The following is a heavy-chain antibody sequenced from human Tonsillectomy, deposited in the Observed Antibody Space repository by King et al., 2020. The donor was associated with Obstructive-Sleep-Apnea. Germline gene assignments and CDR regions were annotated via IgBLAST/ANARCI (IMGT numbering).Heavy chain of an antibody. D-gene: IGHD1-1*01. Sequence: VQLQQWGAGLLKPSETLSLTCAVYGGSFSGYYWSWIRQPPGKGLEWIGEINHSGSTNYNPSLKSRVTISVDTSKNQFSLKLSSVTAADTAVYYCARGSAPTIWPNYYYYGMDVWGQGTTVTVSS. V-gene: IGHV4-34*01. CDR1: GGSFSGYY. CDR2: INHSGST. CDR3: ARGSAPTIWPNYYYYGMDV. J-gene: IGHJ6*02.